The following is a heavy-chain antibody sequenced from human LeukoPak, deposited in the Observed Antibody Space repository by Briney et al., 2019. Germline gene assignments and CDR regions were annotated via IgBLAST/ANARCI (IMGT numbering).Heavy chain of an antibody. D-gene: IGHD3-22*01. Sequence: YYADSVKGRFTISRDNSKNTLYLQMNSLRAEDTAVYYCARDYYASMDVWGKGTTVTISS. J-gene: IGHJ6*03. CDR3: ARDYYASMDV. V-gene: IGHV3-53*01.